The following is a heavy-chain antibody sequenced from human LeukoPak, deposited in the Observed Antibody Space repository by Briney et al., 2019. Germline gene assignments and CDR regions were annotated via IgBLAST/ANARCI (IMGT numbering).Heavy chain of an antibody. CDR2: FFYSGSX. J-gene: IGHJ4*02. CDR1: DXXIXNYX. D-gene: IGHD6-19*01. CDR3: ARHQWLVPRFDY. Sequence: SATLSLTCSVXDXXIXNYXXXWXXXXXXXXLXXXGYFFYSGSXXXNXSLKSRVNISXDTSKNQYSLKLSSVTAADTAVYYCARHQWLVPRFDYWGQGTLVTVSS. V-gene: IGHV4-59*08.